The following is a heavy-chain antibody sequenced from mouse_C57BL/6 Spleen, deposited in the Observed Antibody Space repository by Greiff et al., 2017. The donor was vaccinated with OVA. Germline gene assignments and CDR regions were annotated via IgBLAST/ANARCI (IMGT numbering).Heavy chain of an antibody. CDR2: IDPSDSYT. CDR3: ARDGSRRGDY. J-gene: IGHJ2*01. CDR1: GYTFTSYW. V-gene: IGHV1-59*01. Sequence: QVQLQQPGAELVRPGTSVKLSCKASGYTFTSYWMHWVKQRPGQGLEWIGVIDPSDSYTNYKQKFKGKATLTVDTSSSTAYMQLSSLTSEDSAVYYCARDGSRRGDYWGQGTTLTVSA. D-gene: IGHD2-3*01.